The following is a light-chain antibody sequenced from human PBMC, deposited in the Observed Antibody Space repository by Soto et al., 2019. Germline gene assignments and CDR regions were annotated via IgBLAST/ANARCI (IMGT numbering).Light chain of an antibody. CDR1: QTISSW. V-gene: IGKV1-5*03. J-gene: IGKJ4*01. Sequence: DIQMTQSPSTLSVSVGDRVTITCRASQTISSWLAWYQQKPGKAPKLLIYKASTLKSGVPSRFSGSGSGTEFTLTISSLQPDDSATYYCQQANSIPLTFGGGTKVDIK. CDR3: QQANSIPLT. CDR2: KAS.